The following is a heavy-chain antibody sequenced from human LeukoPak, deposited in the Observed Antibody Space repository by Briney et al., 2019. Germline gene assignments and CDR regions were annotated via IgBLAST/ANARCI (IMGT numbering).Heavy chain of an antibody. Sequence: GGSLRLSCAASGFTFSSYEMNWVRQAPGKGLEWVSYISSSGSIIYYADFVKGRFTISRDNAKNSLYLQMNSLRAEDTAVYYCARDLTRYDSSGYPYWGQGTLVTVSS. CDR2: ISSSGSII. CDR1: GFTFSSYE. V-gene: IGHV3-48*03. J-gene: IGHJ4*02. CDR3: ARDLTRYDSSGYPY. D-gene: IGHD3-22*01.